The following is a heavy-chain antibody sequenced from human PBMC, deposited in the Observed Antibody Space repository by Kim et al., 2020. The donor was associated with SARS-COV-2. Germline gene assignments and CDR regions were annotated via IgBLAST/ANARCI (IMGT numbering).Heavy chain of an antibody. CDR2: INHSGST. CDR1: GGSFSGYY. CDR3: ARDIVVVPAAIHQTQYYFDY. J-gene: IGHJ4*02. D-gene: IGHD2-2*02. Sequence: SETLSLTCAVYGGSFSGYYWSWIRQPPGKGLEWIGEINHSGSTNYNPSLKSRVTISVDTSKNQFSLKLSSVTAADTAVYYCARDIVVVPAAIHQTQYYFDYWGQGTLVTVSS. V-gene: IGHV4-34*01.